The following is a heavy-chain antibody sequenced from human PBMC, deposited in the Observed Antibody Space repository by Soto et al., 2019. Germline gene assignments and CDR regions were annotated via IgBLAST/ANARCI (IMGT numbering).Heavy chain of an antibody. CDR1: GGTLNNYA. D-gene: IGHD6-13*01. J-gene: IGHJ4*02. CDR3: AAGGSWARLDN. Sequence: GASVKVSCKASGGTLNNYAISWVRQAPGQGLEWMGGIITAFGPGVYAQKFQGRVTITAGESTKTAYMDLNSLTSEDTAVYYCAAGGSWARLDNWGQGTLVTVSS. V-gene: IGHV1-69*13. CDR2: IITAFGPG.